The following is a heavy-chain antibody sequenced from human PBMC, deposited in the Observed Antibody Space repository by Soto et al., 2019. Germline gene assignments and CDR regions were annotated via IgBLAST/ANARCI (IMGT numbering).Heavy chain of an antibody. CDR1: GYTFTSYG. CDR3: ARETFDMVVVSGGPHVDY. J-gene: IGHJ4*02. D-gene: IGHD2-15*01. Sequence: VQLGQSGAEVKKHGASVKVYCKASGYTFTSYGISWVRQAPGQGLEWMGWISAYNGNTNYAQKLRDRVTMTTDTSTSTAYMELMSLRSDDTAVCYCARETFDMVVVSGGPHVDYWGQGTLVTVAA. CDR2: ISAYNGNT. V-gene: IGHV1-18*01.